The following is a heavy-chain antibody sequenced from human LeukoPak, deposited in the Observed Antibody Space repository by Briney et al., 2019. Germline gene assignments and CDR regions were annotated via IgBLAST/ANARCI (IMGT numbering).Heavy chain of an antibody. V-gene: IGHV3-48*03. CDR3: ATASERYDYVWGSYRPPEC. D-gene: IGHD3-16*02. J-gene: IGHJ4*02. CDR2: ISSSGSTI. Sequence: PGGSLRLSCAASGFTFSSYEMNWVRQAPGKGLEWVSYISSSGSTIYYADSVKGRFTISRDNAKNSLYLQMNSLRAEDTAVYYCATASERYDYVWGSYRPPECWGQGTLVTVSS. CDR1: GFTFSSYE.